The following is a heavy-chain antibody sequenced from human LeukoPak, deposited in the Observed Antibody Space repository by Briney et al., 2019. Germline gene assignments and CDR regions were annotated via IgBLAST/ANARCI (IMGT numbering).Heavy chain of an antibody. V-gene: IGHV3-23*01. D-gene: IGHD5-12*01. J-gene: IGHJ4*02. CDR1: GFTVSTNY. Sequence: GGSLRLSCAASGFTVSTNYMSWVRQAPGKGLEWVSAISGSGGSTYYADSVKGRFTISRDNSKNTLYLQMNSLRAEDTAVYYCAKDYLRGYGILLSFDYWGQGTLVTVSS. CDR3: AKDYLRGYGILLSFDY. CDR2: ISGSGGST.